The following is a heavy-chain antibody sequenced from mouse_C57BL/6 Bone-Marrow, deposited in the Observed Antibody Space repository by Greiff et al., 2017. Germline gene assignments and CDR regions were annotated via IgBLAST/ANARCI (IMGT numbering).Heavy chain of an antibody. D-gene: IGHD4-1*02. V-gene: IGHV4-1*01. Sequence: EASGIDFSRYWMSWVRRAPGKGLEWIGEINPDSSTINYAPSLKDKFIISRDNAKNTLYLQMSKVRSEDTALYYCARGAQLHYWYFDVWGTGTTVTVSS. CDR2: INPDSSTI. CDR1: GIDFSRYW. CDR3: ARGAQLHYWYFDV. J-gene: IGHJ1*03.